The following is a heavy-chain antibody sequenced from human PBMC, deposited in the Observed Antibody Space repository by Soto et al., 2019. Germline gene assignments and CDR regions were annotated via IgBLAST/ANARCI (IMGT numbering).Heavy chain of an antibody. J-gene: IGHJ6*02. CDR3: ARLLGYCSSTSCLNYYYYGMDV. CDR1: GYSFTSYW. D-gene: IGHD2-2*01. Sequence: PGESLKISCKGSGYSFTSYWISWVRQMPGKGLEWMGRIDPSDSYTNYSPSFQGHVTISADKSISTAYLQWSSLKASDTAMYYCARLLGYCSSTSCLNYYYYGMDVWGQGTTVTVSS. V-gene: IGHV5-10-1*01. CDR2: IDPSDSYT.